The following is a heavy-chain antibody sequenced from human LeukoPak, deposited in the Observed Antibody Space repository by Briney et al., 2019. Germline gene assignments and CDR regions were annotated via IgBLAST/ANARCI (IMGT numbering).Heavy chain of an antibody. CDR2: INPNSGGT. V-gene: IGHV1-2*02. Sequence: GASVKVSCKASGYTFTGYYMHWVRQAPGQGLEWMGWINPNSGGTNYAQKFQGRVTMTRDTSISTAYMELSRLRSDDTAVYYCARGGTYAGYCSGGSCSEFDYWGQGTLSPSPQ. D-gene: IGHD2-15*01. CDR3: ARGGTYAGYCSGGSCSEFDY. CDR1: GYTFTGYY. J-gene: IGHJ4*02.